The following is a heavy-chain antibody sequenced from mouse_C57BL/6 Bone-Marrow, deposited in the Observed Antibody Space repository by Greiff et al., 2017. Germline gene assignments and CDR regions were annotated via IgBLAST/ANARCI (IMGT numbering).Heavy chain of an antibody. CDR1: GFTFSSYA. CDR3: ARDLNWGLYAMDY. V-gene: IGHV5-4*01. D-gene: IGHD4-1*02. CDR2: ISDGGSYT. J-gene: IGHJ4*01. Sequence: EVMLVESGGGLVKPGGSLKLSCAASGFTFSSYAMSWVRQTPEQRLEWVATISDGGSYTYYPDNVKGRFTISRDNAKNNLYLQMSHLKSEDTAMYYCARDLNWGLYAMDYWGQGTSVTVSS.